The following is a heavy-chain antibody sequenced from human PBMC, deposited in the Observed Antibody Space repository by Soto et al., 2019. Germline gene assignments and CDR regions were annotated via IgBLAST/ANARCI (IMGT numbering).Heavy chain of an antibody. D-gene: IGHD2-15*01. J-gene: IGHJ2*01. V-gene: IGHV1-3*01. CDR3: ARGIGRGGSWGGLDGIGWYFDL. Sequence: ASVKVSCKASGYTFTSYAMHWVRQAPGQRLEWMGWINAGNGNTKYSQKFQGRVTITRDTSASTAYMELSSLRSEDTAVYYCARGIGRGGSWGGLDGIGWYFDLWGRGTLVTVS. CDR1: GYTFTSYA. CDR2: INAGNGNT.